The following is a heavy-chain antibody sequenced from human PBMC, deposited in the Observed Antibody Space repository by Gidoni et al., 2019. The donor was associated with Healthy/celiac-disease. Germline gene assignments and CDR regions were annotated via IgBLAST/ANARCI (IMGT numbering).Heavy chain of an antibody. Sequence: QVQLQESGPGLVKPSETLSLTCTVSGGSISSYYWSWIRQPPGKGLEWIGYIYYSGSTNYNPSLKSRVTISVDTSKNQFSLKLSSVTAADTAVYYCARGGYSYGYPPSRKNWFDPWGQGTLVTVSS. CDR2: IYYSGST. CDR1: GGSISSYY. V-gene: IGHV4-59*01. D-gene: IGHD5-18*01. J-gene: IGHJ5*02. CDR3: ARGGYSYGYPPSRKNWFDP.